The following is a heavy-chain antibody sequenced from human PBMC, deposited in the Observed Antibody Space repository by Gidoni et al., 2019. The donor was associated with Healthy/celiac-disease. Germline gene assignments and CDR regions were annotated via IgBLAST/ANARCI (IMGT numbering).Heavy chain of an antibody. V-gene: IGHV3-49*05. CDR1: GFTLGDYA. J-gene: IGHJ4*02. D-gene: IGHD6-19*01. Sequence: EVQLVESGGGLVKPGRSLRLSCTASGFTLGDYAMSWFRQAPGKGLEWVGFIRSKAYGGTTEYAASVKGRFTISRDDSKSIAYLQMNSLKTEDTAVYYCTSGAIAVAGTWFDYWGQGTLVTVSS. CDR2: IRSKAYGGTT. CDR3: TSGAIAVAGTWFDY.